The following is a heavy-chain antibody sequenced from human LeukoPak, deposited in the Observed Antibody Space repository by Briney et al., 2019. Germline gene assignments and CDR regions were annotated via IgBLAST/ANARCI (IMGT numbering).Heavy chain of an antibody. Sequence: TGGSLRLSCAASGFTFSSYSMNWVRQAPGKGLEWVSSISSSSSYIYYADSVKGRFTISRDNAKNSLYLQMNSLRAEDTAVYYCARVQYYYDSSGFDYWGQGTLVTVSS. CDR3: ARVQYYYDSSGFDY. CDR1: GFTFSSYS. CDR2: ISSSSSYI. V-gene: IGHV3-21*01. D-gene: IGHD3-22*01. J-gene: IGHJ4*02.